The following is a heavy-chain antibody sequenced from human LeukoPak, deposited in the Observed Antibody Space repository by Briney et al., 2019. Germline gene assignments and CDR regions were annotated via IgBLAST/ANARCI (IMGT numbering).Heavy chain of an antibody. J-gene: IGHJ4*02. CDR3: AALPQGSSGYIFDY. CDR2: INPNSGGT. V-gene: IGHV1-2*06. CDR1: GYTFTGYY. Sequence: GASVKVSCKASGYTFTGYYMHWVRQAPGQGLEWMGRINPNSGGTNYAQKFQGRVTMTRDTSISTAYMELSRLRSDDTAVYYCAALPQGSSGYIFDYWGQGTLVTVSS. D-gene: IGHD3-22*01.